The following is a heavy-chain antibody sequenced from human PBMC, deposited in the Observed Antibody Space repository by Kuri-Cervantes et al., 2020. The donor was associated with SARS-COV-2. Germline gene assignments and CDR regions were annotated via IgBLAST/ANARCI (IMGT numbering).Heavy chain of an antibody. CDR3: AKDGDTAMVGVYYYYYMDV. CDR2: ISGSGGST. D-gene: IGHD5-18*01. V-gene: IGHV3-23*01. CDR1: GFTFSSYS. Sequence: GESLKISCAASGFTFSSYSMNWVRQAPGKGLEWVSAISGSGGSTYYADSVKGRFTISRDNSKNTLYLQMNSLRAEDTAVYYCAKDGDTAMVGVYYYYYMDVWGKGTTVTVSS. J-gene: IGHJ6*03.